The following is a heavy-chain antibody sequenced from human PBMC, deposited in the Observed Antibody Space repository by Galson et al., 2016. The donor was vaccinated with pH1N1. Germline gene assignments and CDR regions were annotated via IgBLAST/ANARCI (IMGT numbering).Heavy chain of an antibody. Sequence: SLRLSCAASGFSFSSSGMSWVRQAPGKGLDWVSGISAGGDDTFYAHAVRGRFTISRDNSKKTLYLQMNSLTAVDTAIDYCAKGGAIGPNYNDGEVSSWGQGALVTVSS. D-gene: IGHD5-18*01. CDR3: AKGGAIGPNYNDGEVSS. V-gene: IGHV3-23*01. CDR1: GFSFSSSG. CDR2: ISAGGDDT. J-gene: IGHJ5*02.